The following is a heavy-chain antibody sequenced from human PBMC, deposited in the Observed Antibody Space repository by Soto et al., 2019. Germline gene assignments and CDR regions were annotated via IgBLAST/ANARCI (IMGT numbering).Heavy chain of an antibody. Sequence: SETLSLTCTVSGGSISSYYRSWIRQPPGKGLEWIGYIYYSGSTNYNPSLKSRVTISVDTSKNQFSLKLSSVTAADTAVYYCARVSWYDILTGRPYYYYYYGMDVWGQGTTVTVSS. CDR3: ARVSWYDILTGRPYYYYYYGMDV. CDR2: IYYSGST. J-gene: IGHJ6*02. V-gene: IGHV4-59*01. D-gene: IGHD3-9*01. CDR1: GGSISSYY.